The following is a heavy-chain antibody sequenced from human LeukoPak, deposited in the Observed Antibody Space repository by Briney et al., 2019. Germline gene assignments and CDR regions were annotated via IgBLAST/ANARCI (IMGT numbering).Heavy chain of an antibody. D-gene: IGHD3-9*01. CDR2: IDWDDDK. V-gene: IGHV2-70*11. Sequence: SGPALVKPTQTLTLTCAFSGFSLSSNGMCVSWIRQPPGKALEWLARIDWDDDKYYSTSLKTRLTISKDTSKNQVVLTMTNMDPVDTATYYCARTHYDILAGPTYYFNFWGQGALVTVSS. J-gene: IGHJ4*02. CDR1: GFSLSSNGMC. CDR3: ARTHYDILAGPTYYFNF.